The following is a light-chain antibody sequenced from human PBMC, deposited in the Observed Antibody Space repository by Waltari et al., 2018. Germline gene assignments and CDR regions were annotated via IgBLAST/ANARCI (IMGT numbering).Light chain of an antibody. CDR2: HAS. Sequence: EVVLTQSPRTLSLSPGEGDPLSCRASQSVGKYLAWYQQRPGQAPRLLIYHASIRATGIPDRFSGSGSETDFSLTISRLEPEDFAVYYCQKSRSLPATFGQGTKVEI. CDR1: QSVGKY. CDR3: QKSRSLPAT. J-gene: IGKJ1*01. V-gene: IGKV3-20*01.